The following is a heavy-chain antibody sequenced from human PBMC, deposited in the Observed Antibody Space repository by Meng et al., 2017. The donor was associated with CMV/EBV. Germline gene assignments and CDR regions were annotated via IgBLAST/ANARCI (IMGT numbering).Heavy chain of an antibody. CDR2: IRYDGRNK. CDR3: AKEPDTYYDFWSGYYYYYYGMDV. CDR1: GFTFSSYG. V-gene: IGHV3-30*02. D-gene: IGHD3-3*01. Sequence: LTGAASGFTFSSYGMHWVRQAPGKGLEWVAFIRYDGRNKYYADSVKGRFTISRDNSKNTLYLQMNSLRAEDTAVYYCAKEPDTYYDFWSGYYYYYYGMDVWGQGTTVTVSS. J-gene: IGHJ6*02.